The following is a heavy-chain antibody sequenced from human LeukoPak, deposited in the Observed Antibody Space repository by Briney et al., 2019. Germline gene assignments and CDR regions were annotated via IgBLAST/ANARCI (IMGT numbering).Heavy chain of an antibody. CDR1: GGSISSDY. Sequence: SETLSLTCTVSGGSISSDYWSWIRQPAGKGLESIGYIHNSGSANYNPSLKSRVTISVDKSKNQFSLRLSSVTAADTAVYYCARTTEAHSWRTRYYDYYMDVWGKGTTVTVSS. J-gene: IGHJ6*03. D-gene: IGHD6-13*01. CDR3: ARTTEAHSWRTRYYDYYMDV. CDR2: IHNSGSA. V-gene: IGHV4-4*08.